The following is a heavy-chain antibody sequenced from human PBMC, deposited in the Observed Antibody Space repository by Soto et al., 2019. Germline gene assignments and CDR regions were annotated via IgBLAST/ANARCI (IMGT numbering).Heavy chain of an antibody. J-gene: IGHJ4*02. V-gene: IGHV4-34*01. CDR3: ARGSGIVALPGELEDVKYDY. CDR1: GQSFSGHS. CDR2: INESGST. D-gene: IGHD1-1*01. Sequence: QVQLQQWGAGLVKPSETLSLSCAVYGQSFSGHSWAWIRQPPGKGLEWIGEINESGSTYYNPSLKNRFTLSKDTSKNQFPLKLSSVSAADTAAYFCARGSGIVALPGELEDVKYDYWGQGTLVNVSS.